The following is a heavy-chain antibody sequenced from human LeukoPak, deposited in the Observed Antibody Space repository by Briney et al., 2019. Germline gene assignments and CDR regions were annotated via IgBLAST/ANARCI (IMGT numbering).Heavy chain of an antibody. CDR1: GYTFTEYY. CDR2: ITLSTGDI. J-gene: IGHJ5*01. Sequence: ASVKVSCKAPGYTFTEYYLHWLRQAPGQGLEWMGWITLSTGDIFYAQNFQGRVTMTRDTSISTAYMQLGSLKSDDTAVYYCARDIAPSGSWWFDSWGLGTLVTVSS. D-gene: IGHD6-13*01. V-gene: IGHV1-2*02. CDR3: ARDIAPSGSWWFDS.